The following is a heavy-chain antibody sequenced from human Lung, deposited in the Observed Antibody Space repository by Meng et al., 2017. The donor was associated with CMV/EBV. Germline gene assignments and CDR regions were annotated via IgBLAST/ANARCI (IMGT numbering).Heavy chain of an antibody. Sequence: SETXSLXCAVYGGSFSGYYWSWIRQPPGKGLEWIGEINHSGSTNYNPSLKSRVTISVDTSKNQFSLKLSSVTAADTAVYYCASASSGWYNNWFDPWGQRTLVTVSS. CDR3: ASASSGWYNNWFDP. V-gene: IGHV4-34*01. J-gene: IGHJ5*02. D-gene: IGHD6-19*01. CDR1: GGSFSGYY. CDR2: INHSGST.